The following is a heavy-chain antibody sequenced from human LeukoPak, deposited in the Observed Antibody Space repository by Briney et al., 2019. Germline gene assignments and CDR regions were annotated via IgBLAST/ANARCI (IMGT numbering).Heavy chain of an antibody. J-gene: IGHJ5*02. V-gene: IGHV1-46*01. Sequence: ASVKVSCKASGYSFTSHYMHWVRQAPGQGLEWMGIINPSGDSASYAQKFQGRVTMTRDTSTSTVYMELSSLRSEDTAVYYCARDLGYDNSGRWFDPWGQGTLVTVSS. CDR1: GYSFTSHY. CDR2: INPSGDSA. D-gene: IGHD3-22*01. CDR3: ARDLGYDNSGRWFDP.